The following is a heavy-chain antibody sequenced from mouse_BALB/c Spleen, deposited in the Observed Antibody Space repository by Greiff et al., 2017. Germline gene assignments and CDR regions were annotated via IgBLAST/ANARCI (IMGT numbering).Heavy chain of an antibody. Sequence: QVQLQQSGAELVKPGASVKLSCKASGYTFTSYYMYWVKQRPGQGLDWIGEINPSNGGTNFNEKFKSKATLTVDKSSSTAYMQLSSLTSEDSAVYYCTSYRYDQAWFAYWGQGTLVTVSA. V-gene: IGHV1S81*02. CDR3: TSYRYDQAWFAY. CDR2: INPSNGGT. J-gene: IGHJ3*01. CDR1: GYTFTSYY. D-gene: IGHD2-14*01.